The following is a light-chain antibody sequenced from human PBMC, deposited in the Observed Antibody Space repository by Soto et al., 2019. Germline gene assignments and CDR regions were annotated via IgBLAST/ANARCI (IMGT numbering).Light chain of an antibody. J-gene: IGKJ2*01. CDR2: GAS. Sequence: EIVLTQSPGTLSLSPGERATLSCRASQSVSSSYLAWYQQKPGQAPRLLIYGASSRATGIPDRFSGSRPGTDFTLTISRLEPEDFAVYYCQQYGSLPQSFGQGTKLEIK. V-gene: IGKV3-20*01. CDR3: QQYGSLPQS. CDR1: QSVSSSY.